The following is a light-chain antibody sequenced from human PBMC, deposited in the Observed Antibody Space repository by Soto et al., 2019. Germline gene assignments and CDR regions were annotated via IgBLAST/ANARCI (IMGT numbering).Light chain of an antibody. CDR2: DVS. Sequence: QSVLTQPASVSGSPGQSVTISCSGTNSDVGDYNLVSWYQQRPGEAPKLVIFDVSNRPSGVSDRFSGSKSGNTASLTISGLEAEDEGDYFYCSYSTDATLNVFGSGTKLTVL. J-gene: IGLJ1*01. CDR3: CSYSTDATLNV. CDR1: NSDVGDYNL. V-gene: IGLV2-14*01.